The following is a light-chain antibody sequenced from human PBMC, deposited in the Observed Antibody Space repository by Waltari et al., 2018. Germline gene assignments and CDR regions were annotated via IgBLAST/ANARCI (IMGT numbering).Light chain of an antibody. J-gene: IGKJ1*01. CDR1: QSVSRSY. CDR2: GAS. V-gene: IGKV3-20*01. Sequence: IVLTQSPGTLSLSPGERATLSCRASQSVSRSYLAWYQQKPGQAPRLLIYGASSRATGIPDRFSGSGSGTDFTLTISRLEPEDFAVYYCQQYGSSPLTFGQGTKVEIK. CDR3: QQYGSSPLT.